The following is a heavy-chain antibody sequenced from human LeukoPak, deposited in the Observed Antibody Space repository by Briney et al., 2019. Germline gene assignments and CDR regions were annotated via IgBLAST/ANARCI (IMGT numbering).Heavy chain of an antibody. V-gene: IGHV6-1*01. CDR3: ARAQYYYGSGSYYDIDY. CDR2: TYYRSKWYN. D-gene: IGHD3-10*01. Sequence: SQTLSLTCAISGDSVSSNSAAWNWIRQSPSRGLEWLGRTYYRSKWYNDYAVSVKSRITINPDTSKNQFSLQLNSVTPEDTAVYYCARAQYYYGSGSYYDIDYWGQGTLVTVSP. CDR1: GDSVSSNSAA. J-gene: IGHJ4*02.